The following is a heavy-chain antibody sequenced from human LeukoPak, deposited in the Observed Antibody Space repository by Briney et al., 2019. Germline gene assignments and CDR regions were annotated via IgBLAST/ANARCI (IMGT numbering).Heavy chain of an antibody. CDR2: IYTGGSP. J-gene: IGHJ6*02. CDR3: ARYYYDLDYYYGMDV. V-gene: IGHV4-61*02. Sequence: TLSLTCPVSGGSISSGSYYWICIRQPAGKGLEWIGRIYTGGSPNYNPSLKSRVTISVDTSKNQFSLKLSSVTAADTAVYYCARYYYDLDYYYGMDVWGQGTTVTVSS. CDR1: GGSISSGSYY. D-gene: IGHD3-3*01.